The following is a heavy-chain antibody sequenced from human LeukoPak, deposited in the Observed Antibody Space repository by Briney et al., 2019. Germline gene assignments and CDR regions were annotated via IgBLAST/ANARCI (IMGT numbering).Heavy chain of an antibody. Sequence: GRSLRLSFAASGFTFSSYLMHWLRQVPGKGLVWVARINPGGRSITYADSVTGRYTIYRHNDKNTLYLQMDSLRDEDTGVYYCARSNQADDYWGQGTLVTVSS. D-gene: IGHD1-14*01. J-gene: IGHJ4*02. CDR1: GFTFSSYL. CDR3: ARSNQADDY. V-gene: IGHV3-74*01. CDR2: INPGGRSI.